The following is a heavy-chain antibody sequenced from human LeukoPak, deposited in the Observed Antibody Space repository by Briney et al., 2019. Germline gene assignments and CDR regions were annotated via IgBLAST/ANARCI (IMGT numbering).Heavy chain of an antibody. CDR2: ISSGSSYI. D-gene: IGHD2-15*01. Sequence: GGSLRLSCAASGFTFSSYSMNWVRQAPGKGLEWVSSISSGSSYIYYADSVKGRFTISRDNAKNSLYLQMNSLRAEDTAVYYCATLAGVLFDYWGQGTLVTVSS. V-gene: IGHV3-21*01. CDR3: ATLAGVLFDY. CDR1: GFTFSSYS. J-gene: IGHJ4*02.